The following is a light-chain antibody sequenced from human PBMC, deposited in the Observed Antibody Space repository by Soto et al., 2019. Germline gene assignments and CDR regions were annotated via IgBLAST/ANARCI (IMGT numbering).Light chain of an antibody. CDR2: GAS. V-gene: IGKV3-15*01. CDR1: QRVSSN. J-gene: IGKJ1*01. Sequence: EIVMTQSPATLSVSPGERATLSCRASQRVSSNLAWYQQKPGQAPRLLIYGASTRATDIPARFSGSGSGTEFTLTINSLQSEDFAVYYCQQYNNWRGPFGQGTKVEIK. CDR3: QQYNNWRGP.